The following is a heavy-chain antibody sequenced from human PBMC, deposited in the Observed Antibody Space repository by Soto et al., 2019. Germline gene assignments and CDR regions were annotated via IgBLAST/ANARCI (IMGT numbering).Heavy chain of an antibody. V-gene: IGHV3-13*01. CDR2: IGTAGDT. CDR1: GFTFRSYD. CDR3: ARDHDDSSGYGFDY. D-gene: IGHD3-22*01. Sequence: EVQLVESGGGLVQPGGSLRLSCAASGFTFRSYDMHWVRQATGKGLEWVSAIGTAGDTYYPGSVKGRFTISRENAKNSLYLQMNSLRAEDTAVYYCARDHDDSSGYGFDYWGQGTLVTVSS. J-gene: IGHJ4*02.